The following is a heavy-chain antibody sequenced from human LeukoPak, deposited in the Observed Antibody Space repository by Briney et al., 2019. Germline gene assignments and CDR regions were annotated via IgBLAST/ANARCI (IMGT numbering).Heavy chain of an antibody. J-gene: IGHJ4*02. D-gene: IGHD3-22*01. CDR3: ARDSYYYDSSGYFRFDY. CDR1: GFTFSSYS. V-gene: IGHV3-21*04. Sequence: GGSLRLSCAASGFTFSSYSMNWVRQAPGKGLEWVSSISSSSSYIYYADSVKGRFTISRDNAKNSLYLQMNSLRAEDTAVYYCARDSYYYDSSGYFRFDYWGQGTLVTVPS. CDR2: ISSSSSYI.